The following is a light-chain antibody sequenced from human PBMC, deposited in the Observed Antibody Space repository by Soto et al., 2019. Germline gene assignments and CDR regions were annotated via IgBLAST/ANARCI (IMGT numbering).Light chain of an antibody. Sequence: DIQLTQSPSPLSASVGDRVAITCLASQSISTYLNWYQQKPGKAPKVLIYAASNLQSGVPPRFSGSGSGTDFTLTISSLQPEDVATYFCLQSYRTPITFGQGTRLEIK. CDR2: AAS. CDR3: LQSYRTPIT. CDR1: QSISTY. J-gene: IGKJ5*01. V-gene: IGKV1-39*01.